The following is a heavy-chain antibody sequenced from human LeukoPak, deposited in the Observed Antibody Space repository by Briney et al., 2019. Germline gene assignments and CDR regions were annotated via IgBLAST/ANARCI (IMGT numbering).Heavy chain of an antibody. D-gene: IGHD4-11*01. Sequence: SETLSLTRTVSGGSISSYYWSWIRQPAGKGLEWIGRIYTSGSTNYNPSLKSRVTMSVDTSKNQFSLKLSSVTAADTAVYYCARAAITTGYYYYYYMDVWGKGTTVTVSS. J-gene: IGHJ6*03. CDR3: ARAAITTGYYYYYYMDV. CDR2: IYTSGST. V-gene: IGHV4-4*07. CDR1: GGSISSYY.